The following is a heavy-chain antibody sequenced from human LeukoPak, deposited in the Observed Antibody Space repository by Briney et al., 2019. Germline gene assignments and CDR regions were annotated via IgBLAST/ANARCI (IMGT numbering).Heavy chain of an antibody. CDR2: INAGNGNT. CDR3: ARDRAPKTVTSEVDAFDI. CDR1: GYNFTTFA. V-gene: IGHV1-3*01. Sequence: GASVKVSCKASGYNFTTFAIHWVRQAPGQRLEWMGWINAGNGNTKYSQEFQGRVTITRDTSATTAYMELSSLRSEDTAVYYCARDRAPKTVTSEVDAFDIWGQGTMVTVSS. D-gene: IGHD4-17*01. J-gene: IGHJ3*02.